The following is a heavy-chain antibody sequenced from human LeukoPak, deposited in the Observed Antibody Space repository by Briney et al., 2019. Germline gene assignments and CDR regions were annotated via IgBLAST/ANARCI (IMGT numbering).Heavy chain of an antibody. V-gene: IGHV3-72*01. D-gene: IGHD5-18*01. CDR3: ARVSQRQLGAFDI. J-gene: IGHJ3*02. CDR2: IRNKAHSYTT. CDR1: GFIFSDHY. Sequence: GGSLRLPCAASGFIFSDHYMDWVRQAPGKGLEWVGRIRNKAHSYTTEYAASVKGRFTISRDDSKNSLYLQMNSLKTEDTAVYFCARVSQRQLGAFDIWGQGTMVTVSS.